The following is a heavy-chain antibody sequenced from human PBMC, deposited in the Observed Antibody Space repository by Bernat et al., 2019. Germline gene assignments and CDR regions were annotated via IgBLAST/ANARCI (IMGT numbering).Heavy chain of an antibody. CDR2: ISYDGSNK. CDR3: AREALYSSCFDY. Sequence: QVQLVESGGGVVQPGRSLRLSCAASGFTFSSYAMHWVRQAPGKGLEWVAVISYDGSNKYYADSVKGRFTISRDNSKNTLYQQMNSLRAEDTAVYYCAREALYSSCFDYWGQGTLVTVSS. CDR1: GFTFSSYA. D-gene: IGHD6-6*01. J-gene: IGHJ4*02. V-gene: IGHV3-30-3*01.